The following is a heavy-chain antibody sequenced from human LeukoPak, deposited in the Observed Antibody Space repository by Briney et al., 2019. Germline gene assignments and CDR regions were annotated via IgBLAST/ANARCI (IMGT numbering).Heavy chain of an antibody. CDR2: IREDGS. CDR3: ARDVNWSHFNY. D-gene: IGHD1-20*01. CDR1: GFTFSTYW. V-gene: IGHV3-7*01. Sequence: GGSLRLSCAASGFTFSTYWVSWVRQAPGKGLEWVASIREDGSDYVASMKGRFAISRDNAKNSLYLEMNSLRAEDTAVYYCARDVNWSHFNYWGQGTLVTVSS. J-gene: IGHJ4*02.